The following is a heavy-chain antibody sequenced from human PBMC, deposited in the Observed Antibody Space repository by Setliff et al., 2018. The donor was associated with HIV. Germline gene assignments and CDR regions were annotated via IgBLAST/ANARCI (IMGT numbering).Heavy chain of an antibody. CDR2: ISPYNGHT. CDR1: GYTFSSYG. D-gene: IGHD4-17*01. CDR3: ARTDYGGNSGGNYFDY. Sequence: ASVKVSCKASGYTFSSYGISWVRQAPGQGLEWLGWISPYNGHTNFAQKFQGRVTMTTDTATSTAYMEVRSLRSDDTAVYYCARTDYGGNSGGNYFDYWGQGSLVTVSS. J-gene: IGHJ4*02. V-gene: IGHV1-18*01.